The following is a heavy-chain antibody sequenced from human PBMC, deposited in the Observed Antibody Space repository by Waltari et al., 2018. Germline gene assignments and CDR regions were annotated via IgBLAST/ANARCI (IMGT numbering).Heavy chain of an antibody. V-gene: IGHV4-4*07. D-gene: IGHD1-26*01. J-gene: IGHJ4*02. Sequence: QVQLQESGPGLVKPSETLSLTCTVSGGSISHYFWSWLRQPAGKGLEWIGRIYTSENTNYNPSLKSRVTMSVDTSKNQFSLKLNSVTAADTAVYYCARENRGRSYSHFDYWGQGTLVTVSS. CDR1: GGSISHYF. CDR3: ARENRGRSYSHFDY. CDR2: IYTSENT.